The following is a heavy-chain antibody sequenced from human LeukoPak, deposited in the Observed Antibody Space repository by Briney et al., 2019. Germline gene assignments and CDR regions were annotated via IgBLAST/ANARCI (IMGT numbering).Heavy chain of an antibody. CDR1: GFPLHNYC. J-gene: IGHJ6*03. CDR2: IRNDESNK. D-gene: IGHD3-10*01. Sequence: GSLETFLSTAGFPLHNYCLAWVPQAPSKGLEGVAFIRNDESNKYYADSVKGRFTISRDNSKNTLYLQMNSLRAEDTAVYYCAKAPGSGNEVYYYYYMDVWGKGTTVTVSS. CDR3: AKAPGSGNEVYYYYYMDV. V-gene: IGHV3-30*02.